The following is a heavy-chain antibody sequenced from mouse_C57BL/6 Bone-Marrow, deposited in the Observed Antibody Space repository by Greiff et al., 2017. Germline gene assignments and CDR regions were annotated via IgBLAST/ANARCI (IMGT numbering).Heavy chain of an antibody. J-gene: IGHJ2*01. CDR3: ASFFRRRPSFDY. D-gene: IGHD1-2*01. CDR1: GFSLTSYG. Sequence: QVQLKQSGPGLVQPSQSLSISCTASGFSLTSYGVHWVRQSPGKGLEWLGVIWSGGSTDYNAAFISRLSISKDNPKSQVFFKMNSLQADDTAIYYCASFFRRRPSFDYWGQGTTLTVSS. V-gene: IGHV2-2*01. CDR2: IWSGGST.